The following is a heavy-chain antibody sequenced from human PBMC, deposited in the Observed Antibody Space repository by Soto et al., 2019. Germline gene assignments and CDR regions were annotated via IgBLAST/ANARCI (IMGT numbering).Heavy chain of an antibody. V-gene: IGHV3-21*01. Sequence: EVQLVESGGGLVKPGGYLRLYCAASGFTFISYTMNWVRQAPGKGLEWVSSISGGRSSVYYADSVKGRFTISRDNAKNSLYLQMNNLRVEDTAVYYCARVGGYCSSTTCYYFDYWGQGTMVTVSS. CDR3: ARVGGYCSSTTCYYFDY. CDR1: GFTFISYT. CDR2: ISGGRSSV. J-gene: IGHJ4*02. D-gene: IGHD2-2*01.